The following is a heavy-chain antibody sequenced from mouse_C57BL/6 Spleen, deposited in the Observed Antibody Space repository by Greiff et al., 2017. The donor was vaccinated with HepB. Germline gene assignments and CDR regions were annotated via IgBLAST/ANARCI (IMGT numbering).Heavy chain of an antibody. V-gene: IGHV2-6-1*01. J-gene: IGHJ4*01. Sequence: QVQLKQSGPGLVAPSQSLSITCTVSGFSLTSYGVHWVRQPPGKGLEWLVVIWSDGSTTYNSALKSRLSISKDNSKSQVFLKMNSLQTDDTAMYYCARQGYYGSSPAMDYWGQGTSVTVSS. CDR3: ARQGYYGSSPAMDY. CDR1: GFSLTSYG. CDR2: IWSDGST. D-gene: IGHD1-1*01.